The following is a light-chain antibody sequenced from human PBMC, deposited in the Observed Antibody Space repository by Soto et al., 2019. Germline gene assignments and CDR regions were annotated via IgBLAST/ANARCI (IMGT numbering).Light chain of an antibody. V-gene: IGKV1-5*03. CDR1: QSVGSW. Sequence: EILMTQSPATLSVSLGERAILSCRASQSVGSWLAWYQQKAGKGPRLLIYEASSLKSGVPSRFSGSGSGTEFTLTISSLQPDDFATYYCQQYNNDSPWTFGQGTKVDIK. J-gene: IGKJ1*01. CDR3: QQYNNDSPWT. CDR2: EAS.